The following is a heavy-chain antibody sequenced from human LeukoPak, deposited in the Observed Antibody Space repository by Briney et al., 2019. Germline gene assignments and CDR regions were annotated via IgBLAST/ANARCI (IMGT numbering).Heavy chain of an antibody. CDR2: ISYDGSNK. D-gene: IGHD5-24*01. CDR3: ARTELYYYYYGMDV. V-gene: IGHV3-30*04. J-gene: IGHJ6*02. Sequence: QSGGSLRLSCAASGFTFSSYAMHWVRQAPGKGLEGVAVISYDGSNKYYADSVKGRFTISRDNSKNTLYLQMNSLRAEDTAVYYCARTELYYYYYGMDVWGQGTTVTVSS. CDR1: GFTFSSYA.